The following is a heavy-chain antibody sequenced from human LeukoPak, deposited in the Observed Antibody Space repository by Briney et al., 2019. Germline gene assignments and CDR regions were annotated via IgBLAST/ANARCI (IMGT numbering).Heavy chain of an antibody. CDR1: GFTVSSSY. V-gene: IGHV3-66*01. Sequence: PGGSLRLSCAASGFTVSSSYMSWVRQAPGKGLEWVSVIYSGGSTYYADSVKGRFTISRDNSKNTLYLQMNSLRAEDTAVYYCARGLPHSGYDHPFDYWGQGTLVTVSS. D-gene: IGHD5-12*01. J-gene: IGHJ4*02. CDR2: IYSGGST. CDR3: ARGLPHSGYDHPFDY.